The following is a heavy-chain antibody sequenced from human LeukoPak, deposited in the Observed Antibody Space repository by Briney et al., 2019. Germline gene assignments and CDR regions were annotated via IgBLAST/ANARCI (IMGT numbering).Heavy chain of an antibody. D-gene: IGHD3-22*01. CDR1: GFTFSSYG. Sequence: GGSLRLSCAASGFTFSSYGMHWVRQAPGKGLEWVAVISYDGSNKYYAESVKGRFTISRDNSKNTLYLQMNSLRAEDTAVYYCAKDRGLYYDSSGYGYWGQGTLVTVSS. CDR2: ISYDGSNK. CDR3: AKDRGLYYDSSGYGY. V-gene: IGHV3-30*18. J-gene: IGHJ4*02.